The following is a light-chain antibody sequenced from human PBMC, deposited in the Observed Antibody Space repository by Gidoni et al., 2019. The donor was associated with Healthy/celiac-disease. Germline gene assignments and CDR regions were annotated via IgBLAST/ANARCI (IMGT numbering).Light chain of an antibody. V-gene: IGKV3-11*01. Sequence: EVVLTPSPATLSLSPGERAILSCRSSQSVSSYLAWYKQKPGQAPRLLIYDSANRATGIPARLRGSGSGTDLTLTISSLEPEDVAVYYCQQRSNWPPRITFGQGTRLEIK. CDR3: QQRSNWPPRIT. CDR1: QSVSSY. CDR2: DSA. J-gene: IGKJ5*01.